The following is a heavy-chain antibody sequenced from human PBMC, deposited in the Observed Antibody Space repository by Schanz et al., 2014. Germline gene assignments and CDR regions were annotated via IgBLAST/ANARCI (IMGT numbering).Heavy chain of an antibody. J-gene: IGHJ3*01. CDR1: GVTFSSYA. Sequence: EVQLLESGGGLVQPGESLRLSCVASGVTFSSYAMSWVRQASGKGLEWVSRMIGSGSSVFYADSVKGRFTISRDSSKNTLFLQMNSLRAEDTAVYFCARDGGRDGYNLAFDVCGQGTLVTVSS. D-gene: IGHD5-12*01. V-gene: IGHV3-23*01. CDR3: ARDGGRDGYNLAFDV. CDR2: MIGSGSSV.